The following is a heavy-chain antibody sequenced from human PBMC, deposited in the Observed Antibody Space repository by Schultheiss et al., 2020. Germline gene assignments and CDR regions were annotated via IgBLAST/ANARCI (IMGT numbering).Heavy chain of an antibody. CDR3: ARTLVPAAIYYYYYGMDV. CDR1: GGSFSGYY. D-gene: IGHD2-2*02. V-gene: IGHV4-34*09. CDR2: INHSGST. J-gene: IGHJ6*02. Sequence: LRLSCAVYGGSFSGYYWSWIRQPPGKGLEWIGEINHSGSTYYNPSLKSRVTISVDTSKNQFSLKLSSVTAADTAVYYCARTLVPAAIYYYYYGMDVWGQGTTVTVSS.